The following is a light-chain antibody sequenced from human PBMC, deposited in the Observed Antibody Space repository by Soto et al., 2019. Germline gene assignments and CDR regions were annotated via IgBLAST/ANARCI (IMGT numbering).Light chain of an antibody. J-gene: IGLJ2*01. CDR2: EVN. CDR3: SSFSSSDSLVV. Sequence: QSALTQPASVSGSPGQSITISCTGTNTDIGSFDYVAWYQHHPGKAPKLVISEVNYRPTGISSRFSGSKSGYTASLTISGLQAEDEADYYCSSFSSSDSLVVFGGGTKVTVL. CDR1: NTDIGSFDY. V-gene: IGLV2-14*01.